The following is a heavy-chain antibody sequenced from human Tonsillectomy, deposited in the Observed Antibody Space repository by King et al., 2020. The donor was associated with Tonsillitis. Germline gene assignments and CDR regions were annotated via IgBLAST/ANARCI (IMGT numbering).Heavy chain of an antibody. CDR1: GISFSYHG. Sequence: VQLVESGGGVVQPGRSLRLSCAASGISFSYHGMHWVRQAPGKGLEWVAVIWYDGSNKYYADSAKGRFTISRDNSKNTLYLQMNSLRAEDTAVYYCARDSDILTGYLLHWGQGTLVTVSS. CDR3: ARDSDILTGYLLH. CDR2: IWYDGSNK. D-gene: IGHD3-9*01. J-gene: IGHJ4*02. V-gene: IGHV3-33*08.